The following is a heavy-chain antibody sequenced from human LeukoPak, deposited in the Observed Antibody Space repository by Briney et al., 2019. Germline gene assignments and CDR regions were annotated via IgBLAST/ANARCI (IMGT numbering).Heavy chain of an antibody. V-gene: IGHV1-18*01. CDR2: ISAYNGNT. J-gene: IGHJ4*02. CDR1: GYTLTELS. CDR3: ARDSGVGATTRYHY. Sequence: ASVKVSCKVSGYTLTELSMHWVRQAPGKGLEWMGWISAYNGNTNYAQKLQGRVTMTTDTSTSTAYMELRSLRSDDTAAYYCARDSGVGATTRYHYWGQGTLVTVSS. D-gene: IGHD1-26*01.